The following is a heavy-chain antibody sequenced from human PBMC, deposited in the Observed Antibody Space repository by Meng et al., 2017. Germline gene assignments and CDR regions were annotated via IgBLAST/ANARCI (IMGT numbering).Heavy chain of an antibody. CDR2: IWYDGSNK. J-gene: IGHJ3*02. D-gene: IGHD3-10*01. CDR1: GFTFSSYG. Sequence: GESLKIPCSAPGFTFSSYGMHWGRQAPGKGLEWVAVIWYDGSNKYYADSVKGRFTISRDNSKNTLYLQMTSLRAEDTAVYYCARVFTMVRGGDVAFVIWGQGTMVTVSS. CDR3: ARVFTMVRGGDVAFVI. V-gene: IGHV3-33*01.